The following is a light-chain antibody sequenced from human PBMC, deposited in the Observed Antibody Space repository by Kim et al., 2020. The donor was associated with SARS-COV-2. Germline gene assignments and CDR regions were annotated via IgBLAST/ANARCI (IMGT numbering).Light chain of an antibody. CDR1: ESITYW. CDR3: QQYKNYPRT. CDR2: EAS. Sequence: ASIGDSVTITCRASESITYWLAWYQQKPGKAPKLLIYEASSLESGVPSRFSGSGSGTEFSLTISSLQPDDFATFYCQQYKNYPRTFGGGTKVDIK. V-gene: IGKV1-5*03. J-gene: IGKJ4*01.